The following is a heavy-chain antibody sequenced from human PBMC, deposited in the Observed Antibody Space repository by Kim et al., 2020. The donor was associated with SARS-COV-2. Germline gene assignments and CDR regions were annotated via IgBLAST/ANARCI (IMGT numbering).Heavy chain of an antibody. J-gene: IGHJ4*02. Sequence: SETLSLTCTVSGGSISSGGYYWSWIRQHPGKGLEWIGYIYYSGSTYYNPSLKSRVTISVDTSKNQFSLKLSSVTAADTAVYYCAREHNDSSGSNFDYWGQGTLVTVSS. CDR3: AREHNDSSGSNFDY. CDR2: IYYSGST. V-gene: IGHV4-31*03. CDR1: GGSISSGGYY. D-gene: IGHD3-22*01.